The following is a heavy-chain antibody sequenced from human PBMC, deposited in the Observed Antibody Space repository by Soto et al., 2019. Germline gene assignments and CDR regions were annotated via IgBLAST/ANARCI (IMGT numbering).Heavy chain of an antibody. CDR1: GGSVSSGSYY. D-gene: IGHD1-26*01. V-gene: IGHV4-61*01. CDR2: IYYSGST. J-gene: IGHJ4*02. CDR3: ARTGIVGATIVY. Sequence: QVQLQESGPGLVKPSETLSLTCTVSGGSVSSGSYYWSWIRQPPGKGLEWIGYIYYSGSTNYNPSLKGRVTISVDTSKNQSSLKLSSVTAADTAVYYCARTGIVGATIVYWGQGTLVTVSS.